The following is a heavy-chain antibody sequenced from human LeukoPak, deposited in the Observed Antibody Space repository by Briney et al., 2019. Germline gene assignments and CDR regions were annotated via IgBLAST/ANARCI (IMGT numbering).Heavy chain of an antibody. J-gene: IGHJ4*02. D-gene: IGHD6-19*01. CDR1: GFTFSSYE. Sequence: PGGSLRLSCAASGFTFSSYEMNWVRQAPGKGLEWVSYISSSGSTIYYADSVKGRFTISRDNAKNSLYLQMNSLRAEDTAVYYCARTRGWYSDYWGQGTLVTVSS. CDR3: ARTRGWYSDY. CDR2: ISSSGSTI. V-gene: IGHV3-48*03.